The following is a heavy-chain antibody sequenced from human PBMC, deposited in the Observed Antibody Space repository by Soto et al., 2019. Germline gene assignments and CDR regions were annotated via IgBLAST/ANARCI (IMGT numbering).Heavy chain of an antibody. CDR1: GFSFSSYA. D-gene: IGHD3-9*01. Sequence: HPGGSLRLSCVASGFSFSSYAMNWVRQAPGKGLEWVSAISGSGGSTYYADSVKGRFTISRDNSKNTLYLQMNSLRAEDTAVYHCAKDDLLTGSWGQGTLVTVSS. CDR2: ISGSGGST. CDR3: AKDDLLTGS. J-gene: IGHJ4*02. V-gene: IGHV3-23*01.